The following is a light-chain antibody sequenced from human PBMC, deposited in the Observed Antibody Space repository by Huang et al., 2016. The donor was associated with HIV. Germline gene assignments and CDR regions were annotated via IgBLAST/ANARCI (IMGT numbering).Light chain of an antibody. Sequence: DIVMTQSPDSLAVSLGERATINCKSSQSVLYSSNNKNYLAWYQQKPGQPPKLLIYWASTRESGVPDRLRVRVSGTDFTLTISSLQAEDVAVYYCQQYYSTPYTFGQGTKLEIK. CDR1: QSVLYSSNNKNY. J-gene: IGKJ2*01. CDR2: WAS. V-gene: IGKV4-1*01. CDR3: QQYYSTPYT.